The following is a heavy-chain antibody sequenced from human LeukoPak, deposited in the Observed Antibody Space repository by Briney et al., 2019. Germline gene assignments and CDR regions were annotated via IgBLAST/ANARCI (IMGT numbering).Heavy chain of an antibody. CDR3: ARGRVDRYSYGSRYYFDY. CDR1: GGSISSGSYY. J-gene: IGHJ4*02. CDR2: IYTSGST. Sequence: SETLSLTCTVSGGSISSGSYYWSWIRQSAGRGLERIGRIYTSGSTNYNPSRKSRATISVDTSNNQFSLKLSSVTAADTAVYYCARGRVDRYSYGSRYYFDYWGQGTLVTVSS. D-gene: IGHD5-18*01. V-gene: IGHV4-61*02.